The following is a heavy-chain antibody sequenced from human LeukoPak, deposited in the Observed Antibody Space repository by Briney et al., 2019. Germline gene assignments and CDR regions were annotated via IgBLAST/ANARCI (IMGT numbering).Heavy chain of an antibody. CDR2: IYTSGST. V-gene: IGHV4-4*07. CDR3: ARGRYCSSTSCYYNWFDP. Sequence: SETLSLTCTVSGGSISSYYWSWIRQPAGKGLEWIGRIYTSGSTNYNPSLKSRVTMSVDTSKNKFSLKLSSVTAADTAVYYCARGRYCSSTSCYYNWFDPWGQGTLVTVSS. J-gene: IGHJ5*02. D-gene: IGHD2-2*01. CDR1: GGSISSYY.